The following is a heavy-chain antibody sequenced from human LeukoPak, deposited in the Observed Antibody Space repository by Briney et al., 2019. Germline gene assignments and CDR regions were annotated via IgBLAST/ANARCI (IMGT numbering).Heavy chain of an antibody. CDR3: ARGRGSYPYNWFDP. J-gene: IGHJ5*02. Sequence: SETLSLTCTVSGGSLSSYYWSWIRQPPGKGLEWIGYIYYSGSTNYNPSLKGRVTISVDTSKNQFSLKLSSVTAEDTAVYYCARGRGSYPYNWFDPWGQGTLVTVSS. V-gene: IGHV4-59*01. CDR1: GGSLSSYY. CDR2: IYYSGST. D-gene: IGHD1-26*01.